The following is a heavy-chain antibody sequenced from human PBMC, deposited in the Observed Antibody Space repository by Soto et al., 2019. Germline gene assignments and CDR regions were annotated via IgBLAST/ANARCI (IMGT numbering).Heavy chain of an antibody. D-gene: IGHD1-1*01. CDR1: GDSVSSNSAA. V-gene: IGHV6-1*01. J-gene: IGHJ5*02. CDR3: ARLRGVGINNPTLRFDP. CDR2: TYYRSKWYN. Sequence: SQTLSLTCAISGDSVSSNSAAWNWIRQSPSRGLEWLGRTYYRSKWYNDYAVSVKSRITINPDTSKNQFSLQLNSVTPEDTAVYYCARLRGVGINNPTLRFDPWGQGTLVTV.